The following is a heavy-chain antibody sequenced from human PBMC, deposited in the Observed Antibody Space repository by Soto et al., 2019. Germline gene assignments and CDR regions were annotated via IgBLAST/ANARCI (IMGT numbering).Heavy chain of an antibody. J-gene: IGHJ4*02. Sequence: PSETLSLTCTVSGGSISSGDYYWSWIRQPPGKGLEWIGYIYYSGSTYYNPSLKSRVTISVDTSKNQFSLKLSSVTAADTAVYYCARTITIFGVVTSYYFDYWGQGTLVTVSS. CDR2: IYYSGST. D-gene: IGHD3-3*01. V-gene: IGHV4-30-4*01. CDR3: ARTITIFGVVTSYYFDY. CDR1: GGSISSGDYY.